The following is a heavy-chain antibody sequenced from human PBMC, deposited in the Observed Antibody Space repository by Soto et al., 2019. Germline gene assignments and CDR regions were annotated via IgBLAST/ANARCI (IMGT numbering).Heavy chain of an antibody. J-gene: IGHJ4*02. Sequence: PGESLKISCEGSVYIFTNQWINWVRQVPGKGLEWMGNIDPSDSHTNYSPSFQGHVTISIDKSIRTAYLQWTRLKASDTAIYYCASGRWNLHFHYWGQGSLVTVSS. D-gene: IGHD2-15*01. CDR1: VYIFTNQW. CDR3: ASGRWNLHFHY. V-gene: IGHV5-10-1*01. CDR2: IDPSDSHT.